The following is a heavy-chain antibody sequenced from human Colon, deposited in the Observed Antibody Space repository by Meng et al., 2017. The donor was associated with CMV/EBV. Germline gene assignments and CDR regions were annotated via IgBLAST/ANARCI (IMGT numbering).Heavy chain of an antibody. V-gene: IGHV3-74*01. CDR1: GFTFSSYW. CDR3: ARDPFIKAFDI. CDR2: INSDGSST. J-gene: IGHJ3*02. Sequence: GGSLRLSCAASGFTFSSYWMHWVRQAPGKGLVWVSRINSDGSSTSYADSVKGRFTISRDNAKNTLYLQMNTLRAEDTAVYYCARDPFIKAFDIWGQGTMVTVSS.